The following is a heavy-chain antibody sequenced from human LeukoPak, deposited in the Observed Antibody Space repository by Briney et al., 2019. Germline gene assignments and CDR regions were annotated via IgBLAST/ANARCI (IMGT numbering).Heavy chain of an antibody. CDR2: IYYSGST. J-gene: IGHJ6*03. Sequence: PSQTLSLTCTVSGGSISSGGYYWSWIRQHPGKGLEWIGYIYYSGSTYYNPSLKSRVTISVDTSKNQFSLKLSSVTAADTAVYYCARGDSDYYYMDVWGKGTTVTVSS. CDR3: ARGDSDYYYMDV. D-gene: IGHD2-15*01. CDR1: GGSISSGGYY. V-gene: IGHV4-31*03.